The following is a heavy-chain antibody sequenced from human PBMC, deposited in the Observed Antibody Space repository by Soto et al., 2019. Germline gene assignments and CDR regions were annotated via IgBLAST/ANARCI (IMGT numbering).Heavy chain of an antibody. V-gene: IGHV3-11*01. J-gene: IGHJ4*02. CDR3: TRDPRITDF. D-gene: IGHD3-16*01. CDR2: INPGGDVI. Sequence: QVRLVESGGGLVKPAGSLTLSCAASGFSLRDYYMTWIRQAPGTGLELLSYINPGGDVIKYVDSVKGRFTISRDNAKNSLYLHMNNLRAEDTAVYYCTRDPRITDFWGQGTLVTVSS. CDR1: GFSLRDYY.